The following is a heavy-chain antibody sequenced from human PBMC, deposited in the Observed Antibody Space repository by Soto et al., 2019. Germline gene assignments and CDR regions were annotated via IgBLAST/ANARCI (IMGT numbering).Heavy chain of an antibody. V-gene: IGHV1-69*01. J-gene: IGHJ2*01. D-gene: IGHD2-21*01. CDR2: IIPMLAAP. Sequence: QGQLVQSGAEVKKPGSSVKVSCKASGGSFRTYAINWVRQAPGQGVEWMGGIIPMLAAPTYAPKFQGRLTITPVESTTPLYMGLSSLTSDDTAFYYCARVGPPSPSVIWFFYLWGHGPLFTVSS. CDR3: ARVGPPSPSVIWFFYL. CDR1: GGSFRTYA.